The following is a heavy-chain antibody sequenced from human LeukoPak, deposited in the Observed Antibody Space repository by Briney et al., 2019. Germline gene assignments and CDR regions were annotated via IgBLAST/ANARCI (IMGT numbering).Heavy chain of an antibody. V-gene: IGHV3-21*01. CDR1: GFPFSSYR. CDR3: ARGPDDILTGYYVIVRHAFDI. Sequence: PGGSLRLSCAASGFPFSSYRMNWVPQAPGKGLEWVSSISRSSSYIYYTDSVKGRFTISRDNAKNSLYLQMNSLRAEDTAVYYCARGPDDILTGYYVIVRHAFDIWGQGTMVTVSS. CDR2: ISRSSSYI. J-gene: IGHJ3*02. D-gene: IGHD3-9*01.